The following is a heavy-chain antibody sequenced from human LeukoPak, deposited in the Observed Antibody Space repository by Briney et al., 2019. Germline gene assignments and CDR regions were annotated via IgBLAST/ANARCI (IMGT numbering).Heavy chain of an antibody. J-gene: IGHJ4*02. V-gene: IGHV3-64*01. CDR2: ISSNGGST. Sequence: PGGSLRLSCAASGFTFSSYAMHWVRQAPGKGLEYVSAISSNGGSTYYANPVKGRFTISRDNSKNTVYLQMGSLRAEDMAVYYCARVRIAAAAPYFDYWGQGTLVTVAS. CDR3: ARVRIAAAAPYFDY. CDR1: GFTFSSYA. D-gene: IGHD6-13*01.